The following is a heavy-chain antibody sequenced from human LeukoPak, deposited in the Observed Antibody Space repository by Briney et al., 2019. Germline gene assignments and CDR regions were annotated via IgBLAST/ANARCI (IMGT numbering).Heavy chain of an antibody. CDR3: TRVVGMITFGGVMKN. J-gene: IGHJ4*02. V-gene: IGHV3-49*03. Sequence: GGSLRLSCTASGFTFGDYAMSWFRQAPGRGLEWVGFIRSKAYGGTTEYAASVKGRFTISRDDSKSIAYLQMNSLKTEDTAVYDCTRVVGMITFGGVMKNWGQGTLVTVSS. CDR1: GFTFGDYA. D-gene: IGHD3-16*01. CDR2: IRSKAYGGTT.